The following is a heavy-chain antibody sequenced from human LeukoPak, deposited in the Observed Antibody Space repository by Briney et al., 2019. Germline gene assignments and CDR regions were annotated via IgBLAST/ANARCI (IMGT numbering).Heavy chain of an antibody. CDR2: IYYSGST. J-gene: IGHJ6*02. V-gene: IGHV4-31*03. Sequence: SETLSLTCTVSGGSISSGGYYWRWIRQHPGKGLEWIGYIYYSGSTYYNPSLKSRVTISVDTSKNQFSLKLSSVTAADTAVYYCAREKSVGASMDVWGQGTTVTVSS. CDR1: GGSISSGGYY. CDR3: AREKSVGASMDV.